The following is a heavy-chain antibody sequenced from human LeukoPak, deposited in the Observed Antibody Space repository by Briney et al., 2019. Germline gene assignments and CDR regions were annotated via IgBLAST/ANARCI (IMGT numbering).Heavy chain of an antibody. Sequence: SQTLSLTCAVSGYSISSGYCWGWIRQPPGKGLEWIGSIYHSGSTYYNPSLKSRVTVSVDTSKNQFSLKLSSVTAADTAVYYCARSIAARLAVWDFDYWGQGTLVTVSS. CDR3: ARSIAARLAVWDFDY. J-gene: IGHJ4*02. V-gene: IGHV4-38-2*01. CDR1: GYSISSGYC. D-gene: IGHD6-6*01. CDR2: IYHSGST.